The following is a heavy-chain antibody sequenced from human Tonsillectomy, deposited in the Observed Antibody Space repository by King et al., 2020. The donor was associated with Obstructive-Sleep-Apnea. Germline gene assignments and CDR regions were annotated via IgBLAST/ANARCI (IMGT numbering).Heavy chain of an antibody. CDR2: INSDGSST. J-gene: IGHJ6*02. CDR1: GFTFSSYW. D-gene: IGHD3-3*02. CDR3: ARVAFSSPHFYYCGMDV. Sequence: VQLVESGGGLVQPGGSLRLSCAASGFTFSSYWMQWVRQAPGKGLVWGSRINSDGSSTTYADSVGGRFTISRDNAKNTLFLQMNSLRAEDTAVYYCARVAFSSPHFYYCGMDVWGQGTTVTVSS. V-gene: IGHV3-74*03.